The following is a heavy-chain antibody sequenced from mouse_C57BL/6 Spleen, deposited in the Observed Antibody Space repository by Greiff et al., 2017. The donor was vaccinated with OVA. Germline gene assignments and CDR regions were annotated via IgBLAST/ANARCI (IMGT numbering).Heavy chain of an antibody. D-gene: IGHD3-2*02. CDR1: GYTFTSYW. CDR3: ASQLRPYAMDY. J-gene: IGHJ4*01. CDR2: IDPSDSYT. V-gene: IGHV1-69*01. Sequence: VQLQQPGAELVMPGASVKLSCKASGYTFTSYWMHWVKQRPGQGLEWIGEIDPSDSYTNYNQKFKGKSTLTVDKSSSTAYMQLSSLTSEDSAVYYCASQLRPYAMDYWGQGTSVTVSS.